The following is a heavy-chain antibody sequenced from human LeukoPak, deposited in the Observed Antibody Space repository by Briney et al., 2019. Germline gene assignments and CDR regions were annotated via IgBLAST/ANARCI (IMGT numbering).Heavy chain of an antibody. Sequence: GGSLRLSCAASRFTFSSYGMHWVRQAPGKGLEWVAFIRYDGNNKYYADSVKGRFTISRDNSKNTLYLQMNSLRAEDTAVYYCAKDWGYTTMVSYYFDYWGQGALVTVSS. CDR3: AKDWGYTTMVSYYFDY. CDR2: IRYDGNNK. D-gene: IGHD5-18*01. V-gene: IGHV3-30*02. CDR1: RFTFSSYG. J-gene: IGHJ4*02.